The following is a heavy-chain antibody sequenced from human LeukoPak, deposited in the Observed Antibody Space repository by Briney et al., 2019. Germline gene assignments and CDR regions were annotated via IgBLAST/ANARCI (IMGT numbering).Heavy chain of an antibody. CDR3: AKDTCSGGSCYIPYAFDI. J-gene: IGHJ3*02. V-gene: IGHV3-23*01. D-gene: IGHD2-15*01. CDR1: GFTFSSYA. CDR2: ISGSGGST. Sequence: GGSLRLSCAASGFTFSSYAMSWVRQAPGKGLEWVSAISGSGGSTYYADSVKGRFTISRDNSKNTLYLQMNSLRAEDTAVYYCAKDTCSGGSCYIPYAFDIWGQGTMVTVSS.